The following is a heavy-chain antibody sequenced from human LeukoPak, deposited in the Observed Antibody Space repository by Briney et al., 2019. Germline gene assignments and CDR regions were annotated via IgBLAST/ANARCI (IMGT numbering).Heavy chain of an antibody. J-gene: IGHJ5*02. V-gene: IGHV3-23*01. CDR2: ISGSGGST. Sequence: HPGGSLRLSCAASGFTVSNNYMSWVRQAPGKGLEWVSAISGSGGSTYYADSVKGRFAISRDNSKNTLYLQMNSLRAEDTAVYYCAKCMGREPQGEFDPWGQGTLVTVSS. D-gene: IGHD1-26*01. CDR1: GFTVSNNY. CDR3: AKCMGREPQGEFDP.